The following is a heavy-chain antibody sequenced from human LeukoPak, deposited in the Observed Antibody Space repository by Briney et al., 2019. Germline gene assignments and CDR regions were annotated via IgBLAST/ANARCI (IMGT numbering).Heavy chain of an antibody. V-gene: IGHV3-7*01. CDR2: INEDGSQK. J-gene: IGHJ4*02. CDR3: ATPTVGATWAAY. Sequence: GGSLRLSCAASGFTFSRYWMSWVRQAPGKGLEWVANINEDGSQKYYVGSVTGRFTISRDNAKNSVYLQMSSLRAEDTAVYYCATPTVGATWAAYWDQGALVTVSS. CDR1: GFTFSRYW. D-gene: IGHD1-26*01.